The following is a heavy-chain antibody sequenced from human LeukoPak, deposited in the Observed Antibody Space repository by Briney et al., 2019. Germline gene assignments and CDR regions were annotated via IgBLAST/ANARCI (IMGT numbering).Heavy chain of an antibody. J-gene: IGHJ4*02. CDR3: ARDYYGSGSYYRGGAFDY. V-gene: IGHV4-59*12. CDR2: IYYSGST. CDR1: GGSISSYY. D-gene: IGHD3-10*01. Sequence: PSETLSLTCTVSGGSISSYYWSWIRQPPGKGLEWIGYIYYSGSTNYNPSLKSRVTISVDTSKNQFSLKLSSVTAADTAVYYCARDYYGSGSYYRGGAFDYWGQGTLVTVSS.